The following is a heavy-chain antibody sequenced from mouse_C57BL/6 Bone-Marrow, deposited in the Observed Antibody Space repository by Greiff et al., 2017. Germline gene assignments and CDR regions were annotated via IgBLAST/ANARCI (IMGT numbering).Heavy chain of an antibody. CDR3: ARRLRNWFAY. D-gene: IGHD3-2*02. CDR1: GYTFTSYW. J-gene: IGHJ3*01. CDR2: IYPSDSET. Sequence: VQLQQPGAELVRPGSSVKLSCKASGYTFTSYWMDWVKQRPGQGLEWIGNIYPSDSETYYNQKFKDKATLTVDKSSSTAYMQLSSLTSEDSAVYYCARRLRNWFAYWGQGTLVTVSA. V-gene: IGHV1-61*01.